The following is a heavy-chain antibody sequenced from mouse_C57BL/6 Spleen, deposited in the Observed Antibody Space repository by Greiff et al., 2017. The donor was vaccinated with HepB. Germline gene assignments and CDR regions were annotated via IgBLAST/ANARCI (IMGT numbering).Heavy chain of an antibody. CDR2: IHPSDSDT. D-gene: IGHD1-1*01. CDR1: GYTFTSHW. J-gene: IGHJ4*01. CDR3: AMIITTVVATEGYAMDY. Sequence: QVQLQQPGAELVKPGASVKVSCKASGYTFTSHWMHWGKQRPGQGLEWVGRIHPSDSDTNYNQKFKGKATLTVDKSSSTAYMQLSSLTSEDSAVYYCAMIITTVVATEGYAMDYWGQGTSVTVAS. V-gene: IGHV1-74*01.